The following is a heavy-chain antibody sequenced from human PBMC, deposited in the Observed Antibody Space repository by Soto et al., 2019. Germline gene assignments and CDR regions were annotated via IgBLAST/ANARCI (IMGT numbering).Heavy chain of an antibody. CDR3: ARFYCSGGSCYSGWFDP. CDR2: IYYGGST. V-gene: IGHV4-39*01. J-gene: IGHJ5*02. CDR1: GGSISSSSYY. D-gene: IGHD2-15*01. Sequence: PSETLSLTCTVSGGSISSSSYYWGWIRQPPGKGLEWIGSIYYGGSTYYNPSLKSRVTISVDTSKNQFSLKLSSVTAADTAVYYCARFYCSGGSCYSGWFDPWGQGTLVTVSS.